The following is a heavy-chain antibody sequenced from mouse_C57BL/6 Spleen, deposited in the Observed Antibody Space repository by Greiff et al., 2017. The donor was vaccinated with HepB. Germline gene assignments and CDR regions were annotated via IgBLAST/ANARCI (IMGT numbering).Heavy chain of an antibody. CDR1: GYSITSGYY. V-gene: IGHV3-6*01. CDR2: ISYDGSN. CDR3: ARDVLLRSWYFDV. Sequence: EVQLQQSGPGLVKPSQSLSLTCSVTGYSITSGYYWNWIRQFPGNKLEWMGYISYDGSNNYNPSLKNRISITRDTSKNQFFLKLNSVTTEDTATYYCARDVLLRSWYFDVWGTGTTVTVSS. J-gene: IGHJ1*03. D-gene: IGHD1-1*01.